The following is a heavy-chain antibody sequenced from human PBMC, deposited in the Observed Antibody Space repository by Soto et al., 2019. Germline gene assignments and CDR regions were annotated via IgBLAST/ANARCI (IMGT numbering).Heavy chain of an antibody. CDR3: AASIFYYGMDV. J-gene: IGHJ6*02. Sequence: GESLKISCKGSGYTFTNYWIGWVRQMPGKGPEWMGIIYPGDSDTKYNTSFQGQVTISADKSITTPYLQWSSLKASDTAIYYCAASIFYYGMDVWGQGTTVTVSS. CDR2: IYPGDSDT. CDR1: GYTFTNYW. V-gene: IGHV5-51*01.